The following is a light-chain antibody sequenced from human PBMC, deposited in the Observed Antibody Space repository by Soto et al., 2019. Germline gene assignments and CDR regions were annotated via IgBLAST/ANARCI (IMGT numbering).Light chain of an antibody. J-gene: IGKJ1*01. CDR2: GAS. V-gene: IGKV3-15*01. Sequence: EIVMTQSPSTLSVSPGESATLSCRASQSVSSHLGWFQQKPGQVPRLLIYGASHRVPGITARFSGSGSGTEFTLTSSGLQSEDFAVYYCQQASNWPRTFGQGTKVEIK. CDR3: QQASNWPRT. CDR1: QSVSSH.